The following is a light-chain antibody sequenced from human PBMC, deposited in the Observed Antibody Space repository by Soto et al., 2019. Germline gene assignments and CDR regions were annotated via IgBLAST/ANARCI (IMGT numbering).Light chain of an antibody. CDR3: QQYGNSIYS. Sequence: EIVLTQSPGTLSLSPGERATLSCRATQSVSSSYLAWYQQKPGQAPRLLIYGAYIRATGIPDRFSGSGSGTDFTLTITKLEPEDFAVYYCQQYGNSIYSFGQWTKLEIK. J-gene: IGKJ2*03. CDR1: QSVSSSY. V-gene: IGKV3-20*01. CDR2: GAY.